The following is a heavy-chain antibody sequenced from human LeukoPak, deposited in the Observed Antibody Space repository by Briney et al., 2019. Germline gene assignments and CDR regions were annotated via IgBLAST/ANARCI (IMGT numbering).Heavy chain of an antibody. V-gene: IGHV2-5*02. Sequence: SGPTLVNPTQTLTLTCTFSGFSLSTSGVGVGWIRQPPGKALEWLALIYWDDDKRYSPSLKSRLTITKDTNNNQVVLTMTNMDPVDTATYYCAHLDVGGYCSGGSCYGTNNWFDPWGQGTMVTVSS. CDR1: GFSLSTSGVG. J-gene: IGHJ5*02. CDR3: AHLDVGGYCSGGSCYGTNNWFDP. D-gene: IGHD2-15*01. CDR2: IYWDDDK.